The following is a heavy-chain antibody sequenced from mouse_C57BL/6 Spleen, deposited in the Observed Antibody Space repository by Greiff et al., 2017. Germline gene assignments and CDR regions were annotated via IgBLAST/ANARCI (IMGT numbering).Heavy chain of an antibody. CDR1: GYAFSSSW. V-gene: IGHV1-82*01. D-gene: IGHD1-1*01. Sequence: QVQLQQSGPELVKPGASVKISCKASGYAFSSSWMNWVKQRPGKGLEWIGRIYPGDGDTNYNGKFKGKATLTADKSSSTAYMQLSSLTSEDSAVYFCARRTPYGSSFRYAMDYWGQGTSVTVSS. CDR2: IYPGDGDT. J-gene: IGHJ4*01. CDR3: ARRTPYGSSFRYAMDY.